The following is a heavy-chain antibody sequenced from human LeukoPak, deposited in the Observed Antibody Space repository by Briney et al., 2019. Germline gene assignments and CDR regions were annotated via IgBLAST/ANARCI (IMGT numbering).Heavy chain of an antibody. CDR1: GFSFTYAW. CDR2: IRSETDGATT. V-gene: IGHV3-15*01. J-gene: IGHJ4*02. D-gene: IGHD3-10*01. Sequence: GGSLRLSCGASGFSFTYAWMSWVRQAPGKGLQWVGHIRSETDGATTDYAAAVQGRFTISRDDSKKMLYLEMNSLKTEDTAVYYCTTDLNQRLKWFGNPLDHWGQGTPVTVSS. CDR3: TTDLNQRLKWFGNPLDH.